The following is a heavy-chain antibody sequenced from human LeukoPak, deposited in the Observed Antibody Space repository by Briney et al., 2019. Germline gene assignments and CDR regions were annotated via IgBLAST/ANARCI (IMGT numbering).Heavy chain of an antibody. D-gene: IGHD3-22*01. CDR2: LKGDGSSK. CDR3: ANRPDNSGND. J-gene: IGHJ4*02. V-gene: IGHV3-7*03. CDR1: GFTFSNYW. Sequence: GGSLRLSCAASGFTFSNYWMSWVRQAPGKGLEWVANLKGDGSSKYYMDSVKGRFTISRDNAKSSLYLQMNTLRAEDTAVYYCANRPDNSGNDWGQGTLVTVSS.